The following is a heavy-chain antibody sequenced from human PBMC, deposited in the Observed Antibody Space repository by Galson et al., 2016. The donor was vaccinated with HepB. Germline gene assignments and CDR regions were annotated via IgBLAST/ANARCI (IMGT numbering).Heavy chain of an antibody. CDR1: GGSITRSGFY. Sequence: ETLSRTCTVSGGSITRSGFYWGWIRQPPGKGLEWVGSTFSTWPPSSSPSLPLLSPLSLSPSPNPFSLPLPSVPAAAPAPYSCARHCDGDCYNNLADAFDIWGQGTKVTVSS. D-gene: IGHD2-21*01. CDR3: ARHCDGDCYNNLADAFDI. CDR2: TFSTWPP. J-gene: IGHJ3*02. V-gene: IGHV4-39*01.